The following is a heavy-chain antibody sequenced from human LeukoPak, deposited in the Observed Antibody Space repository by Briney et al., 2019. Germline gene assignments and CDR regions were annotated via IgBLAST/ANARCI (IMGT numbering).Heavy chain of an antibody. V-gene: IGHV4-61*01. Sequence: PSETLSLTCTVSGGSVSSGSYYWSWIRQPPGKGLEWIGYIYYSGSTNYNPSLKSRVTTSVDTSKNQFSLKLSSVTAADTAVYYCARERYGSGSYDYWGQGTLVTVSS. CDR2: IYYSGST. CDR3: ARERYGSGSYDY. CDR1: GGSVSSGSYY. D-gene: IGHD3-10*01. J-gene: IGHJ4*02.